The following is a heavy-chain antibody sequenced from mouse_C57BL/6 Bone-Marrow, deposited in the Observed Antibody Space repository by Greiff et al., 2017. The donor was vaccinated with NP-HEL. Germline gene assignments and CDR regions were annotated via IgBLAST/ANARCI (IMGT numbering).Heavy chain of an antibody. V-gene: IGHV1-82*01. CDR3: ARRNYGSTPMDY. CDR1: GYAFSSSW. J-gene: IGHJ4*01. D-gene: IGHD1-1*01. Sequence: QVQLQQSGPELVKPGASVKISCKASGYAFSSSWMNWVKQRPGKGLEWIGRIYPGDGDTNYNGKFKGKATLTADKSSSTAYMQLSSLTSGDSAVYFCARRNYGSTPMDYWGQGTSVTVSS. CDR2: IYPGDGDT.